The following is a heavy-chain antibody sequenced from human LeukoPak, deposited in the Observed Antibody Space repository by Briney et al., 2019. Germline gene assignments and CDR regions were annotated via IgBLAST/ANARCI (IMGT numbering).Heavy chain of an antibody. CDR3: AKDSGLRFLEWLFDY. J-gene: IGHJ4*02. CDR1: GFTFSSYA. V-gene: IGHV3-9*03. Sequence: GGSLRLSCAASGFTFSSYAMHWVRQAPGKGLEWVSGISWNSGSIGYADSVKGRFTISRDNAKNSLYLQMNSLRAEDMALYYCAKDSGLRFLEWLFDYWGQGTLVTVSS. D-gene: IGHD3-3*01. CDR2: ISWNSGSI.